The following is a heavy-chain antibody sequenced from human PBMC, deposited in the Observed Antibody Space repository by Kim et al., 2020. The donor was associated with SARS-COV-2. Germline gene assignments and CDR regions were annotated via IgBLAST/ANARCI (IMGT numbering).Heavy chain of an antibody. CDR3: ARFRQSVVPAAMYFDY. CDR1: GGSISSGDYY. V-gene: IGHV4-30-4*01. J-gene: IGHJ4*02. CDR2: IYYSGST. Sequence: SETLSLTCTVSGGSISSGDYYWSWIRQPPGKGLEWIGYIYYSGSTYYNPSLNSRVTISVDTSKNQFSLKLSSVTAADTAVYYCARFRQSVVPAAMYFDYWGQRTLVTVSS. D-gene: IGHD2-2*01.